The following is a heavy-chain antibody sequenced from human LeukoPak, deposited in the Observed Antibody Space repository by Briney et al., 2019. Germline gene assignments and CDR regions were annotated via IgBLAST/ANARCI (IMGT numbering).Heavy chain of an antibody. D-gene: IGHD3-10*01. CDR2: IYPGDSDT. CDR1: GYSFTSYC. Sequence: PGEALKTSCKGSGYSFTSYCIGWVRQMPGKGTEWMGIIYPGDSDTSYSPSFQGRHTISADKSITTAYRQLSSLHAPDTAMYYCARQRFTMRAYAGNWFDPWGQGTLVTVSS. J-gene: IGHJ5*02. V-gene: IGHV5-51*01. CDR3: ARQRFTMRAYAGNWFDP.